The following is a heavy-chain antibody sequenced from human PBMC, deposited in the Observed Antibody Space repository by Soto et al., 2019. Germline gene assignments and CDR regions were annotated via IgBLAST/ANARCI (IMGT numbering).Heavy chain of an antibody. CDR2: ISGSGGST. CDR1: EFTFSNYA. J-gene: IGHJ4*02. D-gene: IGHD3-22*01. V-gene: IGHV3-23*01. Sequence: GGSLRLSCAASEFTFSNYAMSWVRQAPGKGLEWVSSISGSGGSTYYADSVKGRFTISRDNSKNTLYLQMNSLRAEDTAVYYCATKGHLGSGYHFDYWGQGTLVTVSS. CDR3: ATKGHLGSGYHFDY.